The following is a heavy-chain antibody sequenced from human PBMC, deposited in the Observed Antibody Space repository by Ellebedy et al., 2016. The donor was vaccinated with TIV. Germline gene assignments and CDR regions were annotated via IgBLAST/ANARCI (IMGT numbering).Heavy chain of an antibody. CDR3: ARETFNDVDLNPWGIFDL. Sequence: GESLKISCAASELTVSSNYMSWVRQAPGKGLEWVSVIFIDNTTYYADSVKGRFTISRVNSKTTLFLQMNTVRAEDPALYYCARETFNDVDLNPWGIFDLWGQGTMVTVSS. CDR2: IFIDNTT. V-gene: IGHV3-66*01. CDR1: ELTVSSNY. J-gene: IGHJ3*01. D-gene: IGHD6-13*01.